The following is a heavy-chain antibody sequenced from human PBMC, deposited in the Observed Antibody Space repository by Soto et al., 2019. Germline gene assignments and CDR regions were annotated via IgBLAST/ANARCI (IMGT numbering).Heavy chain of an antibody. V-gene: IGHV3-33*01. CDR2: IWYDGSNE. CDR1: GYSFRSYG. CDR3: ARERGFVRGVLRYYLDY. D-gene: IGHD3-10*01. J-gene: IGHJ4*02. Sequence: QVKLVESGGGVVQPGGSLRLSCAASGYSFRSYGMHWDRQAPGKGLAWVALIWYDGSNEYYADSVQGRFTISRDNSETTVYLQMNSLSVEDTAIYYCARERGFVRGVLRYYLDYWGQGTLVTVSS.